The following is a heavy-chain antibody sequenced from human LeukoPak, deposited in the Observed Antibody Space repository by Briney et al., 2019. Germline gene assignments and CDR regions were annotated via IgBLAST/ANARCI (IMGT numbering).Heavy chain of an antibody. CDR1: GGTFSSYT. V-gene: IGHV1-69*02. Sequence: SVKVSCKASGGTFSSYTISWVRQAPGQGLEWLGRIIPILGIANYAQKFQGRVTITADKTTSTAYLELSSLRSEDTAVYYCARALSGPLDVWGKGTTVTVSS. CDR2: IIPILGIA. D-gene: IGHD3-16*02. J-gene: IGHJ6*04. CDR3: ARALSGPLDV.